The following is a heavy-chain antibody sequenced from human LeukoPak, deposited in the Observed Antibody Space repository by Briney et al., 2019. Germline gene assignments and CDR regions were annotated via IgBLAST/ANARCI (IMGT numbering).Heavy chain of an antibody. D-gene: IGHD3-10*01. CDR3: ARGLKYYSAFDY. CDR1: GGTFSGYY. J-gene: IGHJ4*02. V-gene: IGHV4-34*01. Sequence: PSETLSLTCAVYGGTFSGYYWSWIRQPPGKGLEWIGEINHSGSTNYNPSLKSRVTISVDTSKNQFSLKLSSVTAADTAVYYCARGLKYYSAFDYWGQGTLVTVSS. CDR2: INHSGST.